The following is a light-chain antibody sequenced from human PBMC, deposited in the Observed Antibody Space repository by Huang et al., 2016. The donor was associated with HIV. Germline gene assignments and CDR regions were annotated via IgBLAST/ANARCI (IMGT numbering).Light chain of an antibody. CDR3: LQHDNWPPTWT. CDR2: GAS. J-gene: IGKJ1*01. Sequence: EIVMTQSPATLSVSPGERATLSCRASRSVSSNLAWYQQQPGQAPRLLIYGASARSTGIPARFSGSGSGTEFSLTISSLQSEDFAVYYCLQHDNWPPTWTFGQGTKVEIK. CDR1: RSVSSN. V-gene: IGKV3-15*01.